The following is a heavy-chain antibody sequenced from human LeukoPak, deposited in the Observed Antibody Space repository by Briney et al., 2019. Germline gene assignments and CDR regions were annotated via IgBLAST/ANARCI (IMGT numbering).Heavy chain of an antibody. D-gene: IGHD2/OR15-2a*01. CDR1: GFIVYETY. Sequence: AGGALRLSCAASGFIVYETYMTWVRQAPGKGLEWVSVIYSGGSTYYADSVKGRFTVSRDSSKNTLYLQMSSLRAEDTAVYYCATPANYFPLFDIWGQGTMVTVSS. CDR2: IYSGGST. CDR3: ATPANYFPLFDI. V-gene: IGHV3-66*01. J-gene: IGHJ3*02.